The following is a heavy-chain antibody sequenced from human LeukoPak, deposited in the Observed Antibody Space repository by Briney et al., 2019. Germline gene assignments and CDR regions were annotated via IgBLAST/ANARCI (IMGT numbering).Heavy chain of an antibody. CDR2: IKEDGTEK. V-gene: IGHV3-7*01. J-gene: IGHJ4*02. Sequence: PGGSLRLFCAASGFNFNHYWMTWVRQSPGKGLEWVANIKEDGTEKNYVDSVKGRFTISRDNAKNSLYLQMNSLRAEDTAVYYCARGGSESDYWGQGTRVTVSS. CDR3: ARGGSESDY. CDR1: GFNFNHYW.